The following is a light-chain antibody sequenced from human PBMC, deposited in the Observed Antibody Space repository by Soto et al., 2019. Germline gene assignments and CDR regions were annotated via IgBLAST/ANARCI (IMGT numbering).Light chain of an antibody. CDR2: EGS. J-gene: IGLJ2*01. V-gene: IGLV2-23*01. Sequence: QSALTQPASVSGSPGQSITISCTGTSSDVGSYNLVSWYQQHPGKAPKLMIYEGSKRPSGVSNRFSGSKSGNTASLTISGLRAEDEADYYCCSYAGSSTLDVVFGGGTKVTVL. CDR1: SSDVGSYNL. CDR3: CSYAGSSTLDVV.